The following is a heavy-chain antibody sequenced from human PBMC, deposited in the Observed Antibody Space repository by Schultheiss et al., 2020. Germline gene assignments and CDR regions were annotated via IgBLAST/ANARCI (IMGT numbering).Heavy chain of an antibody. J-gene: IGHJ6*02. D-gene: IGHD3-16*01. CDR1: GFTFSSYW. V-gene: IGHV3-33*08. CDR2: IWYDGSNK. Sequence: GGSLRLSCAASGFTFSSYWMSWVRQAPGKGLEWVAVIWYDGSNKYYADSVKGRFTISRDNSKNTLYLQMNSLRAEDTAVYYCARDQGVYYYYGMDVWGQGTTVTVSS. CDR3: ARDQGVYYYYGMDV.